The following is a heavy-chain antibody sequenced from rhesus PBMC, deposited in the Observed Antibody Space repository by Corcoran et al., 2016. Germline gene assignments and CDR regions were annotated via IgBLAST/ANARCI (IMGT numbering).Heavy chain of an antibody. CDR1: GGSISSSNW. CDR2: IYGSGGST. CDR3: ARVGNSGSYYYGAVFDY. D-gene: IGHD3-16*01. Sequence: QVQLQESGPAVVKPSETLSLTCAVSGGSISSSNWWSWIRQSPGEGLEWIGGIYGSGGSTEYYPSLKSLVTISKYTSKNQFSLKLSSVTAADTAVYYCARVGNSGSYYYGAVFDYWGQGVLVTVSS. J-gene: IGHJ4*01. V-gene: IGHV4-93*01.